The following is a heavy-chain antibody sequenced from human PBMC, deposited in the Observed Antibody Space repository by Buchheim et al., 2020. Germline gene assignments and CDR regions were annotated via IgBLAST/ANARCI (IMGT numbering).Heavy chain of an antibody. CDR1: GFSLSTSGVR. Sequence: QGALQESGPALVKPTQTLTLTCTFSGFSLSTSGVRVSWVRQPPGKALEWLARIDWNDGKFYSTSLKTRLTISKDTSKNQVVLTMTNMDPVDTATYDCARMIGWSHDCWGQGTL. CDR2: IDWNDGK. J-gene: IGHJ4*02. D-gene: IGHD2-15*01. CDR3: ARMIGWSHDC. V-gene: IGHV2-70*04.